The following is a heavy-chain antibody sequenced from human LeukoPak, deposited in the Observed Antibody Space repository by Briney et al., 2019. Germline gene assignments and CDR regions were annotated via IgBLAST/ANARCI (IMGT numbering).Heavy chain of an antibody. CDR1: GFTFSSYG. V-gene: IGHV3-30*18. D-gene: IGHD3-22*01. J-gene: IGHJ4*02. Sequence: EGSLRLSCAASGFTFSSYGMHWVRQAPGKGLEWVAVISYDGSNKYYADSVKGRFTISRDNSKNTLYLQMNSLRAEDTAVYYCANAGYYDSSGSFDYWGQGTLVTVSS. CDR2: ISYDGSNK. CDR3: ANAGYYDSSGSFDY.